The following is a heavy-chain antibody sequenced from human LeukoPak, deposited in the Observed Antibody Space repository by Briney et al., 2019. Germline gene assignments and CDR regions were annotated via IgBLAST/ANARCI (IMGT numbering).Heavy chain of an antibody. D-gene: IGHD2-8*02. CDR2: ISASGST. CDR3: ASGYTNWWPLDY. J-gene: IGHJ4*02. Sequence: SETLSLTCGVSGGSKTSYCWSWIGQAPGKGLEWIGYISASGSTNYNPSLGSRLTISMDASKNQFSLSLTSVTAADTAVYYCASGYTNWWPLDYWGQGARVIVSS. V-gene: IGHV4-4*08. CDR1: GGSKTSYC.